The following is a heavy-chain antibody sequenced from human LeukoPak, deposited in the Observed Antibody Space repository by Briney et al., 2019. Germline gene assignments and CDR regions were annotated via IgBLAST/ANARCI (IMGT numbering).Heavy chain of an antibody. Sequence: GGSLRLSCAASGFTFSSYAMSWVRQAPGKGLEWVSAISGSGGSTYYADSLKGRFTISRDNSKNTLYLQMNSLRAEDTAVYYCARDPYYYDSSGDHWGQGTLVTVSS. CDR3: ARDPYYYDSSGDH. V-gene: IGHV3-23*01. D-gene: IGHD3-22*01. CDR2: ISGSGGST. CDR1: GFTFSSYA. J-gene: IGHJ4*02.